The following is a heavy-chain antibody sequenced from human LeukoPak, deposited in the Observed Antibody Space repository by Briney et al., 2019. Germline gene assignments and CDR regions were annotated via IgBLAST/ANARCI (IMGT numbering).Heavy chain of an antibody. D-gene: IGHD4-17*01. Sequence: GGSLRLSCAASGFTFSSFAMSWARQAPGEGLEWVLAISSSGGSTYYADSVKGRFTISRDNSKNTLYLQMNSLRAEDTAVYYCAKASRMTTRYYGMDVWGQGTTVTVSS. CDR2: ISSSGGST. CDR1: GFTFSSFA. V-gene: IGHV3-23*01. CDR3: AKASRMTTRYYGMDV. J-gene: IGHJ6*02.